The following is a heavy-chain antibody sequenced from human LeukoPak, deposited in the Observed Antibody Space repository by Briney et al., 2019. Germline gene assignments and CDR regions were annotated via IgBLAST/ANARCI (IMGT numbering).Heavy chain of an antibody. CDR3: AKVPYSDYGSGKPPFMDV. D-gene: IGHD3-10*01. Sequence: GGSLRLSCAASGFTFSNYAMTWVRRAPGKGLEWVSTISDSGGSTYYADSVKGRFTISRDNSKNTLYLQMNSLRAEDTAIHYCAKVPYSDYGSGKPPFMDVWGQGTTVAVPS. CDR1: GFTFSNYA. CDR2: ISDSGGST. J-gene: IGHJ6*02. V-gene: IGHV3-23*01.